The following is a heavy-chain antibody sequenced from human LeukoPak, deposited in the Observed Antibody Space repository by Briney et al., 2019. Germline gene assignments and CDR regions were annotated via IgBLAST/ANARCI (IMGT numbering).Heavy chain of an antibody. Sequence: SETLSLTCTTSGAPISRFYWSWVRQPPGKGLEWIGNIYNGVPTFFNPSLKSRVTLSVDTPKTQFSLQLASVTAADTAVYYCVQTTGWPGFDYWGQGILATVSS. CDR1: GAPISRFY. CDR2: IYNGVPT. J-gene: IGHJ4*02. D-gene: IGHD6-19*01. CDR3: VQTTGWPGFDY. V-gene: IGHV4-4*09.